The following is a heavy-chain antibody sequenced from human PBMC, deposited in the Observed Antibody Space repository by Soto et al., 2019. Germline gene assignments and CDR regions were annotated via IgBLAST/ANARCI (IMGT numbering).Heavy chain of an antibody. CDR2: ISWNSNII. CDR1: GFTFDDYA. V-gene: IGHV3-9*01. CDR3: AKGGPDGFCSGGRCYFDY. Sequence: EVQLVESGGGWVQPARSLRLPFAPFGFTFDDYAMHWVRRVPGKGLEWVSSISWNSNIIGYADSVKGRFTISRDNAKNSLYLQMNSLRPEDTALYYCAKGGPDGFCSGGRCYFDYWGQGTLVTVSS. D-gene: IGHD2-15*01. J-gene: IGHJ4*02.